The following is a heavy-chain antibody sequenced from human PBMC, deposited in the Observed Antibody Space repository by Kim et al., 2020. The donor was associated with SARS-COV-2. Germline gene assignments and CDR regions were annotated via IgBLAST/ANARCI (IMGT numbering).Heavy chain of an antibody. CDR2: IYYSGST. Sequence: SETLSLTCTVSGGSISSSSYYWGWIRQPPGKGLEWIGSIYYSGSTYYNPSLKSRVTISVDTSKNQFSLKLSSVTAADTAVYYCASAPRPIRLGELTDFDYWGQGTLVTVSS. J-gene: IGHJ4*02. CDR1: GGSISSSSYY. CDR3: ASAPRPIRLGELTDFDY. D-gene: IGHD3-16*01. V-gene: IGHV4-39*07.